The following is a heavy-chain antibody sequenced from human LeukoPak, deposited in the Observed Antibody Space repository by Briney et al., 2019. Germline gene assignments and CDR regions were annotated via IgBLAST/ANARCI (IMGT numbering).Heavy chain of an antibody. CDR2: INHSGST. CDR3: ARGRAILWVGVYATRIFSRQSPGLFDP. CDR1: GGSFSGYY. Sequence: SETLSLTCAVYGGSFSGYYWSWIRQPPGKGLEWIGEINHSGSTNYNPSLKSRVTISVDTSKNQFSLKLSSVTAADTAVYYCARGRAILWVGVYATRIFSRQSPGLFDPWGQGTLVTVSS. V-gene: IGHV4-34*01. D-gene: IGHD3-10*01. J-gene: IGHJ5*02.